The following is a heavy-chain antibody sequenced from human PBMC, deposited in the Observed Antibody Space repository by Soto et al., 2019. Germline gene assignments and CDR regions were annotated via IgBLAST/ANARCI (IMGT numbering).Heavy chain of an antibody. Sequence: GGSLRLYCVVSGFTFSTYAMYWVRQAPGKGLEWVALISFDGSSEYYADSVKGRFTISRDNSKDTLYLQMNSLRAEDTAVFYCARSVRGVVNTGIDYWGQGTLVTVSS. D-gene: IGHD3-10*01. CDR3: ARSVRGVVNTGIDY. CDR2: ISFDGSSE. CDR1: GFTFSTYA. J-gene: IGHJ4*02. V-gene: IGHV3-30*04.